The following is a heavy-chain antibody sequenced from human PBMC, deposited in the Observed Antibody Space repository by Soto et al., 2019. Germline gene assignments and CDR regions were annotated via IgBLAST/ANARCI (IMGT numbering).Heavy chain of an antibody. CDR1: GFIFSEYY. CDR3: ARVKRSKGRAAFDV. D-gene: IGHD3-10*01. V-gene: IGHV3-11*05. J-gene: IGHJ3*01. Sequence: QVELVESGGGLGKPGGSLRLSCEASGFIFSEYYMRWIRQAPGKGLEWDSYISTSGSDTNYADSVKGRRIISRDNGVNSVYLAMNNLAADDTAVYYCARVKRSKGRAAFDVWGQGTMVSVSS. CDR2: ISTSGSDT.